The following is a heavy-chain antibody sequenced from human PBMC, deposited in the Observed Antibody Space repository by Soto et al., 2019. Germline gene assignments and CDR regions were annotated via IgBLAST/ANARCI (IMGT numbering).Heavy chain of an antibody. CDR3: TTAAPTVPTIDY. CDR1: GFTFSNAW. Sequence: EVQLVESGGGLVKPGGSLRLSCAASGFTFSNAWVSWVRQAPGKGLEWVGRIKRNADGGTADYAAPVKGRFTISRDDSTNKMHMPMNSLKTADTAVYYCTTAAPTVPTIDYWGQGTLVTVSS. CDR2: IKRNADGGTA. D-gene: IGHD4-17*01. V-gene: IGHV3-15*01. J-gene: IGHJ4*02.